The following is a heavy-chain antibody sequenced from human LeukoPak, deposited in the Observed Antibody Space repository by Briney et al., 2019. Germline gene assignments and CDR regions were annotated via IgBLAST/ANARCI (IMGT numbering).Heavy chain of an antibody. Sequence: GGSLRLSCAASGFTFSSYEMNWVRQAPGKGLEWVSYISSSGSTIYYADSVKGRFTISRDNAKDSLYLQMNSLRAEDTAVYYCARGYSSSWFKGYFDYWGQGTLVTVSS. V-gene: IGHV3-48*03. D-gene: IGHD6-13*01. CDR2: ISSSGSTI. CDR1: GFTFSSYE. J-gene: IGHJ4*02. CDR3: ARGYSSSWFKGYFDY.